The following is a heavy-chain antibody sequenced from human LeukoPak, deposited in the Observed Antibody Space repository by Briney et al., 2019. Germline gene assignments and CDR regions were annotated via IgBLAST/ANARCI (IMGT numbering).Heavy chain of an antibody. CDR1: GFTFSSYA. V-gene: IGHV3-23*01. CDR3: AKIGYGGLDY. CDR2: ISGSGGST. J-gene: IGHJ4*02. Sequence: GGSLRLSCAASGFTFSSYAITWVRQAPGKGLEWVSGISGSGGSTYYADSVKGRFTVSRDNSKNTMYLQMNSLRAEDTAVYYCAKIGYGGLDYWGQGTLVTVSS. D-gene: IGHD4-23*01.